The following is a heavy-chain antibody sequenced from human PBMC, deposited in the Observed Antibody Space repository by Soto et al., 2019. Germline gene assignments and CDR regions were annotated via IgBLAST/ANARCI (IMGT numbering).Heavy chain of an antibody. D-gene: IGHD3-3*01. CDR3: ARGASGYYPLAWFDP. CDR1: GGSISSYY. J-gene: IGHJ5*02. Sequence: ETLSLTCTVSGGSISSYYWSWIRQPPGKGLEWIGYMYYSGISNYNPSLKSRVTILLDTPKNQFSLKLSSVTAADSAVYYCARGASGYYPLAWFDPWGQGTLVTVSS. CDR2: MYYSGIS. V-gene: IGHV4-59*01.